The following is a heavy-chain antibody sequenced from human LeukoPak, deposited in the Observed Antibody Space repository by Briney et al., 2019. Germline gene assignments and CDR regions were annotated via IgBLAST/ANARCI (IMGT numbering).Heavy chain of an antibody. CDR1: GGSFSGYY. CDR2: INHSGST. Sequence: SETLSLTCAVYGGSFSGYYWSWIRQPPGKGLEWIGEINHSGSTNYNPSLKSRVTISVDTSKNQFSLKLSSVTAADTAVYYCARGITYYFDYWGPGTLVTVSS. J-gene: IGHJ4*02. CDR3: ARGITYYFDY. V-gene: IGHV4-34*01. D-gene: IGHD5-24*01.